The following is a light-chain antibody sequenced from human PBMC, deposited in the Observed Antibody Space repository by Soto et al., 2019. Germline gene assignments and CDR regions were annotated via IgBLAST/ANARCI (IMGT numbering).Light chain of an antibody. CDR1: SSDIANYNI. V-gene: IGLV2-23*02. J-gene: IGLJ2*01. CDR2: EVN. CDR3: CSYAGSPPSLV. Sequence: QSALTQPASVSGSPGQSITISCIGTSSDIANYNIVSWYQQHPGKAPKLIIYEVNKRPSGVSDRFSGSKSGNTASLTISGVQIEDEADFYGCSYAGSPPSLVLGGGTKLTVL.